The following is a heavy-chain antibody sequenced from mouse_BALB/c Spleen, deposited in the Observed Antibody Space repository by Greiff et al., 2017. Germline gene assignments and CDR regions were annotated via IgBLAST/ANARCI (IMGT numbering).Heavy chain of an antibody. CDR1: GFTFSSYG. V-gene: IGHV5-6*01. CDR3: ARHYYGYDEGPFYFDY. Sequence: EVNLVESGGDLVKPGGSLKLSCAASGFTFSSYGMSWVRQTPDKRLEWVATISSGGSYTYYPDSVKGRFTISRDNAKNTLYLQMSSLKSEDTAMYYCARHYYGYDEGPFYFDYWGQGTTLTVSS. J-gene: IGHJ2*01. CDR2: ISSGGSYT. D-gene: IGHD2-2*01.